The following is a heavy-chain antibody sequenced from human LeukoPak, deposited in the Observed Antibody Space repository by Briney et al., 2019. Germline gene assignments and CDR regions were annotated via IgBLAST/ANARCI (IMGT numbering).Heavy chain of an antibody. V-gene: IGHV3-30-3*01. CDR2: ISYDGSNK. CDR1: GFTFSSYA. CDR3: ARSKKTTVTPYINWFDP. D-gene: IGHD4-17*01. Sequence: PGRSLRLSCAASGFTFSSYAMHWVRQAPGKGLEWVAVISYDGSNKYYADSVKGRFTISRDNSKNTLYLQMNSLRAEDTAVYYSARSKKTTVTPYINWFDPWGQGTLVTVSS. J-gene: IGHJ5*02.